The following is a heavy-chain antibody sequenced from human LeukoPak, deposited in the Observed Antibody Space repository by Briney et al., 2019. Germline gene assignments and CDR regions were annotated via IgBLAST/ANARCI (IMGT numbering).Heavy chain of an antibody. CDR1: GFTFSSYA. V-gene: IGHV3-23*01. CDR2: ISGSGGSK. D-gene: IGHD6-19*01. Sequence: GGSLRLSCAASGFTFSSYAMSWVRQAPGKGLEWVSAISGSGGSKYYADSVKGRFTISRDNSKNTLYLQMNSLRAEDTAVYYCAKRAQQWLVMAWFDPWGQGTLVTVSS. J-gene: IGHJ5*02. CDR3: AKRAQQWLVMAWFDP.